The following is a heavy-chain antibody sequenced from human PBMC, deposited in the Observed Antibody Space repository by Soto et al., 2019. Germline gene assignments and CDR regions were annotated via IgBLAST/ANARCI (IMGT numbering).Heavy chain of an antibody. V-gene: IGHV4-59*01. CDR3: ARDQQLYCSGGSCYSGAYNWFDP. D-gene: IGHD2-15*01. J-gene: IGHJ5*02. CDR1: GGSISSYY. CDR2: IYYSGRT. Sequence: SETLSLTCTVSGGSISSYYWSWIRQPPGKGLEWIGYIYYSGRTNYNPSLKSRVTISVDTSKNQFSLKLSSVTAADTAVYYCARDQQLYCSGGSCYSGAYNWFDPWGQGTLVTVSS.